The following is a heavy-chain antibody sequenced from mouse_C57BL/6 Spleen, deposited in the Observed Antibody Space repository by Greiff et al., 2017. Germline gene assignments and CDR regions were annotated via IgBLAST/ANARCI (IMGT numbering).Heavy chain of an antibody. CDR1: GYTFTDYY. Sequence: QVQLQQSGAELVRPGASVKLSCKASGYTFTDYYINWVKQRPGQGLEWIARIYPGSGNTYYNEKFKGKATLTAEKSSSTAYMQLSSLTSEDSAVYFCAGGSSYEGYFDVWGTGATVTVSS. CDR3: AGGSSYEGYFDV. CDR2: IYPGSGNT. V-gene: IGHV1-76*01. J-gene: IGHJ1*03. D-gene: IGHD1-1*01.